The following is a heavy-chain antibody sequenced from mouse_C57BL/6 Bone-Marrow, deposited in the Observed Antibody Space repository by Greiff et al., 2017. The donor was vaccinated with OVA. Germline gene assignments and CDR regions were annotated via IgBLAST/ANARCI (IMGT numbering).Heavy chain of an antibody. D-gene: IGHD2-12*01. J-gene: IGHJ3*01. Sequence: VKVVESGAELVKPGASVKISCKASGYAFSSYWMNWVKQRPGKGLEWIGQIYPGDGDTNYNGKFKGKATLTADKSSSTAYMQLSSLTSEDSAVYFCAIYYSGAYWGQGTLVTVSA. CDR1: GYAFSSYW. V-gene: IGHV1-80*01. CDR3: AIYYSGAY. CDR2: IYPGDGDT.